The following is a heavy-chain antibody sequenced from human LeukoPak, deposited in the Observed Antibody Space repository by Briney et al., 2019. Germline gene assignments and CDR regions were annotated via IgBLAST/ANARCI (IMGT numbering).Heavy chain of an antibody. CDR1: GYTLTELS. V-gene: IGHV1-46*01. D-gene: IGHD4-11*01. CDR2: INPSGGST. J-gene: IGHJ4*02. Sequence: ASVKVSCKVSGYTLTELSMHWVRQAPGQGLEWMGIINPSGGSTNFAQKFQGRVTMTTDTSTITVYMELSSLRSEDTAVYYCARWTTTYLDYWGQGILVTVSS. CDR3: ARWTTTYLDY.